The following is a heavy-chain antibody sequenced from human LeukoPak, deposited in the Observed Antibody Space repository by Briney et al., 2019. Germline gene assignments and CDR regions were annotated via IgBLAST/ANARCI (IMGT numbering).Heavy chain of an antibody. J-gene: IGHJ4*02. V-gene: IGHV3-23*01. D-gene: IGHD2-15*01. CDR1: GFTFSNYA. CDR3: ARDEAVVAAANRWDYFDC. Sequence: QAGGSLRLSCAASGFTFSNYAMSWVRQAPGKGLEWVSGISGSGTSTYYADSVKGRFTISRDNSKNTLYLQMNSLRAEDTAVYYCARDEAVVAAANRWDYFDCWGQGTLVTVSS. CDR2: ISGSGTST.